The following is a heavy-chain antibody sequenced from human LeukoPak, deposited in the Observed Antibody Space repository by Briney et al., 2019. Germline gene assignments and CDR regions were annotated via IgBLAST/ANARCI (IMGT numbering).Heavy chain of an antibody. J-gene: IGHJ4*02. CDR1: GFTFSSYS. D-gene: IGHD2-2*01. CDR3: ARDGSCSRTSLYFRGEFDY. Sequence: PGGSLRLSSAPAGFTFSSYSMNWVRQAPGKGLEWVSYISSSSSTIYYADSVTGRFSISRDNAKNSLYLQMNSLRDEDTGVFYGARDGSCSRTSLYFRGEFDYWGQGTLVTVSS. V-gene: IGHV3-48*02. CDR2: ISSSSSTI.